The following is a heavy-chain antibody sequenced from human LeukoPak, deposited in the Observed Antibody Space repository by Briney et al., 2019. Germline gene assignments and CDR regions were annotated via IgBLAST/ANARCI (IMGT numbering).Heavy chain of an antibody. D-gene: IGHD3-10*01. CDR3: ARGLRLAYGSGSYYPV. V-gene: IGHV1-69*13. Sequence: ASVEVSCKASGGTFSSYAISWVRQAPGQGLEWMGGIIPIFGTANYAQKFQGRVTITADESTSTAYMELSSLRSEDTAVYYCARGLRLAYGSGSYYPVWGQGTTVTVSS. CDR1: GGTFSSYA. CDR2: IIPIFGTA. J-gene: IGHJ6*02.